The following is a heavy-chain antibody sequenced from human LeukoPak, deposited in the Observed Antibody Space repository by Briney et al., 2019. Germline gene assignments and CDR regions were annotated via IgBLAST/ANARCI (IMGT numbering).Heavy chain of an antibody. Sequence: GGSLRLSCAPSGFTFSRYWMIWVRQPPGKGLEWVSHISSSGFTKYYPDSVEGRFTISRDNAKNSLYLQMNSLRADDTAVYYCARGEELLFYFDYWGQGTLVTVSS. V-gene: IGHV3-48*04. J-gene: IGHJ4*02. CDR1: GFTFSRYW. D-gene: IGHD1-7*01. CDR3: ARGEELLFYFDY. CDR2: ISSSGFTK.